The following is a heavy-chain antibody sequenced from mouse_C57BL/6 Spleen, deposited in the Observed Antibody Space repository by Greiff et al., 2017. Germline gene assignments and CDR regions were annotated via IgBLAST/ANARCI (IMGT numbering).Heavy chain of an antibody. D-gene: IGHD4-1*01. CDR2: IYPGGGYT. CDR1: GYTFTNYW. J-gene: IGHJ3*01. V-gene: IGHV1-63*01. Sequence: QVQLKQSGAELVRPGTSVKMSCKASGYTFTNYWIGWAKQRPGHGLEWIGDIYPGGGYTNYNEKFKGKATLTADKSSSTAYMQFSSLTSEDSAIYYCARAELGETWFAYWGQGTLVTVSA. CDR3: ARAELGETWFAY.